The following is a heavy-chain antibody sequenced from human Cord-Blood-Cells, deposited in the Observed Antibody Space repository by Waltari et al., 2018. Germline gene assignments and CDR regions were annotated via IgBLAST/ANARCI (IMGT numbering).Heavy chain of an antibody. V-gene: IGHV1-2*02. CDR3: ARARPYSSSLIDY. CDR2: INPNSGGT. D-gene: IGHD6-6*01. J-gene: IGHJ4*02. Sequence: QVQLVQSGAEVTKPGASVKVSCKASGYTFTGYYMHWVRPAPGQGLEWMGWINPNSGGTNYAQKFQGRVTMTRDTSISTAYMELSRLRSDDTAVYYCARARPYSSSLIDYWGQGTLVTVSS. CDR1: GYTFTGYY.